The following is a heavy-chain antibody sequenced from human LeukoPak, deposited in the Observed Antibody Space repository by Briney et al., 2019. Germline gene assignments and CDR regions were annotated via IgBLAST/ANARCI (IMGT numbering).Heavy chain of an antibody. J-gene: IGHJ4*02. V-gene: IGHV3-23*01. CDR2: IMSGGDGK. D-gene: IGHD2-2*01. CDR1: GLTFNNYA. Sequence: GGSLRLSCAGSGLTFNNYAMSWVRRAPRKGLEWVSTIMSGGDGKHYADSVKGRFTISRDRSESTLYLQMNGLRADDTAVYYCVRAAPRDCSPASCSLFDTWGQGTLVTVSS. CDR3: VRAAPRDCSPASCSLFDT.